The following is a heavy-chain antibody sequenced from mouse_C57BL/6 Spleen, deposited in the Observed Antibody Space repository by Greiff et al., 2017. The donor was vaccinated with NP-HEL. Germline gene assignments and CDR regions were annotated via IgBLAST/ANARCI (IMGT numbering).Heavy chain of an antibody. CDR1: GYTFTSYW. CDR2: IDPSDSYT. CDR3: ARTPPYSNYDY. Sequence: QVQLQQSGAELVRPGTSVKLSCKASGYTFTSYWMHWVKQRPGQGLEWIGVIDPSDSYTNYNQKFKGKATLTVDTSSSTAYMQLSSLTSEDSAVYYFARTPPYSNYDYWGQGTTLTVSS. J-gene: IGHJ2*01. V-gene: IGHV1-59*01. D-gene: IGHD2-5*01.